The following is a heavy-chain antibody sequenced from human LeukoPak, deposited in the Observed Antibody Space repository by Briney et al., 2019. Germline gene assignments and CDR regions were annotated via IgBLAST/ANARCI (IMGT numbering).Heavy chain of an antibody. Sequence: GASVKVSCKASGGTFSSYAISWVRQAPGQGLEWMGGFDPEDGETIYAQKFQGRVTMTEDTSTDTAYMELSSLRSEDTAVYYCATPQTTVVTQGAFDIWGQGTMVTVSS. D-gene: IGHD4-23*01. V-gene: IGHV1-24*01. CDR2: FDPEDGET. CDR3: ATPQTTVVTQGAFDI. J-gene: IGHJ3*02. CDR1: GGTFSSYA.